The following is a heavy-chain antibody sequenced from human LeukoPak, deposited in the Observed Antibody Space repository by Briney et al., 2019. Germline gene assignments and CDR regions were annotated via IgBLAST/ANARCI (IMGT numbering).Heavy chain of an antibody. Sequence: SVKVSCKASGGTFSSYAISWVRQAPGQGLEWMGRIIPILGIANYAQKFQGRVTITADKSTSTAYMELSSLRSEDTAVYYCARDTATVNHDAFDIWGQGTMVTVSS. J-gene: IGHJ3*02. V-gene: IGHV1-69*04. CDR2: IIPILGIA. D-gene: IGHD4-17*01. CDR3: ARDTATVNHDAFDI. CDR1: GGTFSSYA.